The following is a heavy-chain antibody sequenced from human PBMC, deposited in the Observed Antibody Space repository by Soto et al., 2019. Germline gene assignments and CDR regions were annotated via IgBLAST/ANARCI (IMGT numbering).Heavy chain of an antibody. J-gene: IGHJ6*02. CDR2: ISGSGGST. CDR3: ARLGKGSYGMDV. CDR1: GFTFSSYA. Sequence: EVQLLESGGGLVQPGGSLRLSCAASGFTFSSYAMSWVRQAPGKGLEWVSAISGSGGSTYYADSVKGRFTISRDNSKNTLYLQMNSLRAEDTAVYYCARLGKGSYGMDVWGQGTTVTVSS. V-gene: IGHV3-23*01. D-gene: IGHD1-26*01.